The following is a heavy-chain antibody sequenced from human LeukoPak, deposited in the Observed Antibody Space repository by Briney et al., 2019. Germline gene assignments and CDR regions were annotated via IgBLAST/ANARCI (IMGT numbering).Heavy chain of an antibody. CDR2: IYYSGST. V-gene: IGHV4-39*07. D-gene: IGHD3-22*01. Sequence: PSETLSLTCTVSGGSISSSSYYWGWIRQPPGKGLEWIGSIYYSGSTYYNPSLKSRVTISVDTSKNQFSLKLSSVTAADTAVYYCARGDHWMDRSRFDYWGQGTLVTVSS. CDR3: ARGDHWMDRSRFDY. J-gene: IGHJ4*02. CDR1: GGSISSSSYY.